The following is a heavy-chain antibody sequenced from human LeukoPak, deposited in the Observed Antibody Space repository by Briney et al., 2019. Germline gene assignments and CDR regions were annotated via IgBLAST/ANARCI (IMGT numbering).Heavy chain of an antibody. J-gene: IGHJ6*03. D-gene: IGHD3-16*02. CDR3: ARYSHAYVWGSYRPLYYYYYMDV. CDR2: ISSSGSTI. V-gene: IGHV3-48*03. Sequence: GGSLRFSCAASGFTFSSYEMNWVRQAPGKGLKGVSYISSSGSTIDYADSVKGRFTISRDNAKNSLYLQMNSLRAEDTAVYYCARYSHAYVWGSYRPLYYYYYMDVWGKGTTVTISS. CDR1: GFTFSSYE.